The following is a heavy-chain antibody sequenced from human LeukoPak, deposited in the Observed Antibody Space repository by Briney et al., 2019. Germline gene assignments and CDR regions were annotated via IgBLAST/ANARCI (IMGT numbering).Heavy chain of an antibody. Sequence: AGGSLRLSCAVSTFYFTDYAMNWVRLAPGKGLEWVGRVKSKSDGGTADYAAPVKGRFTISRDDSKSTLYVQMSSLKIEDTALYYCTPGGKDYVHWGQGTLVTVSS. J-gene: IGHJ4*02. CDR2: VKSKSDGGTA. V-gene: IGHV3-15*07. CDR1: TFYFTDYA. CDR3: TPGGKDYVH. D-gene: IGHD4-17*01.